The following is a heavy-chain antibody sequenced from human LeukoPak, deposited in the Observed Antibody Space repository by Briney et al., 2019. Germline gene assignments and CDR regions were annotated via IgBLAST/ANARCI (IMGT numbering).Heavy chain of an antibody. J-gene: IGHJ5*02. CDR3: AREKPYXXDTNGYHNWFDP. CDR1: GFTFSSYW. D-gene: IGHD3-22*01. Sequence: GGSLRLSCAASGFTFSSYWMHWARQAPGKGLVWVSRISSAGSSTTYADSVKGRFTISRDNAKNTLYLQMSSLRAEDTAVYYCAREKPYXXDTNGYHNWFDPWGQGTLVTVSS. V-gene: IGHV3-74*01. CDR2: ISSAGSST.